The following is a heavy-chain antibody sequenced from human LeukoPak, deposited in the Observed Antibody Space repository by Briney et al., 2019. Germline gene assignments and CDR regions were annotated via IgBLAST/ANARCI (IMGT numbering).Heavy chain of an antibody. D-gene: IGHD6-13*01. CDR3: ARMGSSSMPLPRRDYYYYMDV. Sequence: AGGSLRLSCAASGFTFSTFAMIGVRQPPGKGLEWVASIFPSGGEIHYADSVRGRFTISRDNSKNTLYLQMGSLRAEDMAVYYCARMGSSSMPLPRRDYYYYMDVWGKGTTVTISS. J-gene: IGHJ6*03. CDR1: GFTFSTFA. CDR2: IFPSGGEI. V-gene: IGHV3-23*01.